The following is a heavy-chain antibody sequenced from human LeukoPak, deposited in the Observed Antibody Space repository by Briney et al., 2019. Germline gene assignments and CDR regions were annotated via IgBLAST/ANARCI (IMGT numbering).Heavy chain of an antibody. CDR2: ISGSGGST. CDR1: GFTFSSYD. J-gene: IGHJ4*02. V-gene: IGHV3-23*01. Sequence: GGSLRLSCAASGFTFSSYDMSWVRQAPGKGLEWVSSISGSGGSTYYADSVKGRFTISRDNAKKTVYLQMNSLRAEDTAVYYFAKYMVRGIIRSPFDYWGQGTLVTVSS. D-gene: IGHD3-10*01. CDR3: AKYMVRGIIRSPFDY.